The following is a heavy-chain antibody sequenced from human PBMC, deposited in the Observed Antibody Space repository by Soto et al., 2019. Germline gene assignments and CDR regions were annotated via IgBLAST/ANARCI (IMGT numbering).Heavy chain of an antibody. CDR2: ISSSSSYI. Sequence: GGSLRLSCAASGFTFSSYSMNWVRQAPGKGLEWVSSISSSSSYIYYADSVKGRFTISRDNAKNSLYLQMNSLRAEDTAVYYCAREQDGLDYDILTGYYYGMEVWGQGTTVTVSS. J-gene: IGHJ6*02. V-gene: IGHV3-21*01. CDR1: GFTFSSYS. CDR3: AREQDGLDYDILTGYYYGMEV. D-gene: IGHD3-9*01.